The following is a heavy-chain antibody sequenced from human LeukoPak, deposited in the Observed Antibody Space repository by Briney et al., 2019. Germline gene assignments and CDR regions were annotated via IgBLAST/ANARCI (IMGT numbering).Heavy chain of an antibody. CDR2: IYYSGST. CDR3: ARTAQWLAHAFDI. V-gene: IGHV4-59*01. J-gene: IGHJ3*02. D-gene: IGHD6-19*01. Sequence: SETLSLTCTVSGGSISRYYWSWIRQPPGKGLEWTGYIYYSGSTNYNPSLKSRVTISVDTSRNQFSLKLSSVTAADTAVYYCARTAQWLAHAFDIWGQGTMVTVSS. CDR1: GGSISRYY.